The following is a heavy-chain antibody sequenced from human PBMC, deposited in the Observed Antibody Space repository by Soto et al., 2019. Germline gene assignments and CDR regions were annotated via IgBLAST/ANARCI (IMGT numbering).Heavy chain of an antibody. V-gene: IGHV1-69*13. D-gene: IGHD3-22*01. CDR1: GGSFSSYA. CDR3: AREHPTYYYDSSGLSPT. J-gene: IGHJ5*02. CDR2: IIPIFGTA. Sequence: SVKVSCKASGGSFSSYAISWVRQAPGQGLEWMGGIIPIFGTANYAQKFQGRVTITADESTSTAYMELSSLRSEDTAVYYCAREHPTYYYDSSGLSPTWGQGTLVTVSS.